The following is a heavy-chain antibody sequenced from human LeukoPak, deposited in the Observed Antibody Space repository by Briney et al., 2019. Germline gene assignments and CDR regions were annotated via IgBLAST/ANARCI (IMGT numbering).Heavy chain of an antibody. CDR3: ARDAAAGCFDP. CDR1: GFTFSSYG. Sequence: GGSLRLSCAASGFTFSSYGMHWVRQAPGKGLEWVAVIWYDGSNKYYADSVKGRFTISRDNSKNTLYLQMNSLRAEDTAVYYCARDAAAGCFDPWGQGTLVTVSS. CDR2: IWYDGSNK. D-gene: IGHD6-13*01. V-gene: IGHV3-33*01. J-gene: IGHJ5*02.